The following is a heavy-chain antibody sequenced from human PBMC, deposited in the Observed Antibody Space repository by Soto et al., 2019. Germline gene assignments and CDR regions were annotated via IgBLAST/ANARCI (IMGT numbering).Heavy chain of an antibody. CDR1: GYTFTSYG. J-gene: IGHJ4*02. CDR3: ARDRGGVYGDYPSLLVPNY. CDR2: ISAYNGNT. D-gene: IGHD4-17*01. Sequence: QVQLVQSGAEVKKPGASVKVSCKASGYTFTSYGISWVRQAPGQGLEWMGWISAYNGNTNYAQKLQGRVTMTTDTSTSTACMELRSLRSDDTAVYYCARDRGGVYGDYPSLLVPNYWGQGTLVTVSS. V-gene: IGHV1-18*01.